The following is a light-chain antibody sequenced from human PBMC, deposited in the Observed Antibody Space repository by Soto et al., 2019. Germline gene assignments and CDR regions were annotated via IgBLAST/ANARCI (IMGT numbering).Light chain of an antibody. CDR1: RSNIGSNT. J-gene: IGLJ3*02. CDR2: SNN. CDR3: AAWDDSLNGWV. Sequence: QSVLTQPPSASGTPGQKIAISCSGSRSNIGSNTVNWYQHLPGTAPKLLIYSNNHRPSGVPVRFSGSRSGTSASLAISGLQSDDESTYYCAAWDDSLNGWVFGGGTKLTVL. V-gene: IGLV1-44*01.